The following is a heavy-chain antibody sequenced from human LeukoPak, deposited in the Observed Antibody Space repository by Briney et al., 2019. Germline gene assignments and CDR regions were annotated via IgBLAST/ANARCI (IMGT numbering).Heavy chain of an antibody. Sequence: ASVKVSCKASGGTLSSYAISWVRQAPGQGLEWMGGIIPIFGTANYAQKFQGRVTITADKSTSTAYMELSSLRSEDTAVYYCARVRYGDYPVIWYYFDYWGQGTLVTVSS. D-gene: IGHD4-17*01. CDR1: GGTLSSYA. V-gene: IGHV1-69*06. J-gene: IGHJ4*02. CDR2: IIPIFGTA. CDR3: ARVRYGDYPVIWYYFDY.